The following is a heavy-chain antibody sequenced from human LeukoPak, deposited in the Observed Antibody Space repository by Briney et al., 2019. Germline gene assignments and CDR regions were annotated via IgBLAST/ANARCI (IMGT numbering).Heavy chain of an antibody. Sequence: SETLSLTCTVSGGSISSSYWSWIRQPPGKGLEWIGYIYYSGSTNYNPSLKSRVTISVDTSKNQFSLKLSSVTAADTAVYYCARDIYDSSGYAYFGAFDIWGQGTMVTVSS. D-gene: IGHD3-22*01. CDR3: ARDIYDSSGYAYFGAFDI. CDR1: GGSISSSY. V-gene: IGHV4-59*12. J-gene: IGHJ3*02. CDR2: IYYSGST.